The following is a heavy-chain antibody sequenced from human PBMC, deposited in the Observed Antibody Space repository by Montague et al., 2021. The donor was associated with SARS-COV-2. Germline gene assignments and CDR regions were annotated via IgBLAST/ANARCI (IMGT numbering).Heavy chain of an antibody. D-gene: IGHD6-6*01. Sequence: SETLSLTCAVYGGSFSGYYWSWIRQPPGKGLEWIGEINHSGSTNYNPSLKSRVTISMDTSKNQFSLKLSSVTVADTAVYYCARGVRQLGVRYYYYYIDVWDKGTTVTVSS. CDR1: GGSFSGYY. CDR2: INHSGST. CDR3: ARGVRQLGVRYYYYYIDV. J-gene: IGHJ6*03. V-gene: IGHV4-34*01.